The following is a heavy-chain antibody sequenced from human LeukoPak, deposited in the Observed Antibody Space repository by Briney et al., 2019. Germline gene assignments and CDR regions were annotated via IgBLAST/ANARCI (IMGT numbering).Heavy chain of an antibody. CDR3: ARRGHIAAAVNWFDP. J-gene: IGHJ5*02. CDR2: IYYSGST. D-gene: IGHD6-13*01. CDR1: GGSISSSSYY. Sequence: PSETLSLTCTVSGGSISSSSYYWGWIRQPPGKGLEWIGSIYYSGSTYYNPSLKSRVTVSVDTSKNQFSLKLSSVTAADTAVYYCARRGHIAAAVNWFDPWGQGTLVTVSS. V-gene: IGHV4-39*01.